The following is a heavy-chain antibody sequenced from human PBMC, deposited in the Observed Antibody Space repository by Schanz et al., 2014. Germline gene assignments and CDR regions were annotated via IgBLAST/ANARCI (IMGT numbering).Heavy chain of an antibody. V-gene: IGHV3-23*04. CDR1: GFTFSNHA. Sequence: EVQLVESGGGLVQPGGSLRLSCATSGFTFSNHAMSWVRQAPGKGLEWVSAISGRGGRTYYADSVKGRFTISRDNSKNTLYLQMNSLRAEDTAVYYCARQRSYFYAMDVWGQGTTVTVSS. CDR2: ISGRGGRT. J-gene: IGHJ6*02. CDR3: ARQRSYFYAMDV.